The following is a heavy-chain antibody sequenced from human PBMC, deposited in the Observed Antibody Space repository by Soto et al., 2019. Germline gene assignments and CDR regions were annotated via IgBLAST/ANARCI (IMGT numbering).Heavy chain of an antibody. D-gene: IGHD2-2*01. CDR2: ISYDGSDK. Sequence: QGQLVESGRDMVQPGRSLRLSCAASGFTFSHYPMHWVRQAPGKGLEWVAAISYDGSDKYYAESLKGRFTISRDNPRNTLYLQLESVTPDDTAVYYCARQLGSREVAAALGAFDIWGRGTMVTVSS. CDR1: GFTFSHYP. V-gene: IGHV3-30-3*01. J-gene: IGHJ3*02. CDR3: ARQLGSREVAAALGAFDI.